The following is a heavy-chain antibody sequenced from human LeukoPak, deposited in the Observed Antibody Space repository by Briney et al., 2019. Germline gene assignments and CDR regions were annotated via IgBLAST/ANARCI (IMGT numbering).Heavy chain of an antibody. Sequence: PGGSLRLSCAASGFTFRNYTMTWVRQAPGKGLEWVSAISGSGGSTYYADSVKGRFTISRDNSKNTLYLQMNRLRDEDTALFYCAKGVKDTGYYHLDNWGQGTLVTVSS. V-gene: IGHV3-23*01. J-gene: IGHJ4*02. D-gene: IGHD3-3*01. CDR2: ISGSGGST. CDR1: GFTFRNYT. CDR3: AKGVKDTGYYHLDN.